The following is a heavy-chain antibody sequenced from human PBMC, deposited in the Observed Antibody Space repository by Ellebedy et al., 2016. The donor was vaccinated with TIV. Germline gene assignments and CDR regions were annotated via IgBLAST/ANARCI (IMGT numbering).Heavy chain of an antibody. CDR3: ARGGDDGY. CDR2: IKQDGSEK. D-gene: IGHD7-27*01. Sequence: GESLKISCAASGFTFTNFWMSWVRQAPGKGLELVANIKQDGSEKYYVDSVKGRFTISRDNSKNTLYLQMNSLRAEDTAVYYCARGGDDGYWGQGILVTVSS. J-gene: IGHJ4*02. CDR1: GFTFTNFW. V-gene: IGHV3-7*01.